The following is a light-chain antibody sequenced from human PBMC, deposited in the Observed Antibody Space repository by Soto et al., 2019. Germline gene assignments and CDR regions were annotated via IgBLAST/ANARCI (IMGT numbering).Light chain of an antibody. J-gene: IGKJ2*01. Sequence: EIVMTQSPATLSLSPGERATLSCRASQSVNSNLAGYQQKPGQAPRLLVYGASTRDTGTPVRFSGRWSGTEFSLTISSLQSEDFAVYFCQQYNNWPPYTFGQGTKREI. CDR2: GAS. CDR3: QQYNNWPPYT. CDR1: QSVNSN. V-gene: IGKV3-15*01.